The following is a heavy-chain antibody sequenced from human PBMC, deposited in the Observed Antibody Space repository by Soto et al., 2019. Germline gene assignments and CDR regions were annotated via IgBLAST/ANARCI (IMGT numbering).Heavy chain of an antibody. CDR3: ARESVVVAATQLGFDY. V-gene: IGHV3-48*01. CDR1: GFTFSSYS. J-gene: IGHJ4*02. D-gene: IGHD2-15*01. Sequence: EVQLVESGGGLVQPGGSLRLSCAASGFTFSSYSMNWVRQAPGKGLEWVSYISSSSSTIYYADSVKGRFTIARDNAKNSLYLQMNSLRAEDTAVYYCARESVVVAATQLGFDYWGQGTLVTVSS. CDR2: ISSSSSTI.